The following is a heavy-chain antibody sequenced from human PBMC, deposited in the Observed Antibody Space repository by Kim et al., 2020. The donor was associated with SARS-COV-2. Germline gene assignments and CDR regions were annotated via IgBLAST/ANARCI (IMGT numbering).Heavy chain of an antibody. D-gene: IGHD3-22*01. V-gene: IGHV1-8*01. CDR3: ARGLGGYYDSSGYYFNPYYYYYYGMDV. J-gene: IGHJ6*02. CDR1: GYTFTSYD. Sequence: ASVKVSCKASGYTFTSYDINWVRQATGQGLEWMGWMNPNSGNTGYAQKFQGRVTMTRNTSISTAYMELSSLRSEDTAVYYCARGLGGYYDSSGYYFNPYYYYYYGMDVWGQGTTVTVSS. CDR2: MNPNSGNT.